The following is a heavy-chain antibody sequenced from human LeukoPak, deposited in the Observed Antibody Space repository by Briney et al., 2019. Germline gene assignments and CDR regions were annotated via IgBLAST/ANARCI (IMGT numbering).Heavy chain of an antibody. CDR1: GYTFTDYY. CDR2: IHPNSGGT. V-gene: IGHV1-2*02. D-gene: IGHD3-22*01. Sequence: GASVRVSCKASGYTFTDYYIHWVRQAPGQGPEWMGWIHPNSGGTNYAEKFQGRVTMTRDTSISTAYMELRRLTSDDTAVYYCARGVLAGYDSSGYPFYNWFDPWGQGTLVTVSS. J-gene: IGHJ5*02. CDR3: ARGVLAGYDSSGYPFYNWFDP.